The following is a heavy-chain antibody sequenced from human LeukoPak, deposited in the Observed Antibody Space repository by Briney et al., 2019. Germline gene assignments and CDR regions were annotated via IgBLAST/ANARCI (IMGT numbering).Heavy chain of an antibody. Sequence: ASVKVSCKASGYMFNIYGISWVRQAPGQGLEWMAWTSVNNGDTKYGQKFQGRVTVTTDTSTSTVYLELRRLRPDDTAVYYCVRDQYLNVMTGFDDWGQGTLVTVSS. CDR2: TSVNNGDT. CDR1: GYMFNIYG. D-gene: IGHD3-9*01. V-gene: IGHV1-18*01. J-gene: IGHJ4*02. CDR3: VRDQYLNVMTGFDD.